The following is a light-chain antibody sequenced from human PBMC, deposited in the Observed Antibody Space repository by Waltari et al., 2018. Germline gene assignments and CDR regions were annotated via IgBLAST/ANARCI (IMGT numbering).Light chain of an antibody. V-gene: IGLV2-14*01. CDR1: TSDAGGYNY. CDR2: DVS. CDR3: SSYTSSSTYVV. Sequence: QSALTQPASVSGSPGQSITISCTATTSDAGGYNYVPWYQQHPGKAPKLMIYDVSKRPSGVSNRFSGSKSGNTASLTISGLQAEDEADYYCSSYTSSSTYVVFGGGTKLTVL. J-gene: IGLJ2*01.